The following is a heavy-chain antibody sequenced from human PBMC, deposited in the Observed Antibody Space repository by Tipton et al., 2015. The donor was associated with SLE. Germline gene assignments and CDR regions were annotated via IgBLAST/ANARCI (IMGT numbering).Heavy chain of an antibody. V-gene: IGHV4-31*03. J-gene: IGHJ4*02. CDR1: GGSINTGGYY. CDR2: IYYTGTT. CDR3: ARSVARYFNS. D-gene: IGHD6-19*01. Sequence: TLSLTCTVSGGSINTGGYYWSWIRQLPGKGLEWIGYIYYTGTTYYNPSVKSRVTISLDTSKNQFSLQLNSVTAADTAVYYCARSVARYFNSWGQGTLVTASS.